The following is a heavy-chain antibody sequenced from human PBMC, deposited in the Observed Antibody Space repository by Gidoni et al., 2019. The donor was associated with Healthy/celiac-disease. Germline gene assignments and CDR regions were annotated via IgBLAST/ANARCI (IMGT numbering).Heavy chain of an antibody. CDR2: ISSSSSTI. J-gene: IGHJ4*02. V-gene: IGHV3-48*01. CDR1: GFTFSSYS. Sequence: EVQLVESGGGLVQPGRSLRLSCAASGFTFSSYSMNWVRQAPGKGLEWVSYISSSSSTIYYADSVKGRFTISRDNAKNSLYLQMNSLRAEDTAVYYCAGGKYCSSTSCYTPFDYWGQGTLVTVSS. CDR3: AGGKYCSSTSCYTPFDY. D-gene: IGHD2-2*02.